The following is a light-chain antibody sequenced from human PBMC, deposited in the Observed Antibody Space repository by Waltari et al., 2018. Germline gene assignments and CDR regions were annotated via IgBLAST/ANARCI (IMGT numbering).Light chain of an antibody. CDR3: QTGGHGSWV. V-gene: IGLV4-69*01. J-gene: IGLJ3*02. CDR2: INSDGSH. Sequence: QQPEKGPRYLMNINSDGSHNKGDEIPDRFSGSSSGAERYLTISSVQPEDEADYYCQTGGHGSWVFGGGTTLTVL.